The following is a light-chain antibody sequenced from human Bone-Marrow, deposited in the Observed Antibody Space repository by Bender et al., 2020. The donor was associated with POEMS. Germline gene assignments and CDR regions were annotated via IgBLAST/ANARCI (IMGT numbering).Light chain of an antibody. CDR3: CSYAGSTTYVV. CDR1: SSNTGSGYD. V-gene: IGLV1-40*01. CDR2: GYN. Sequence: QSALTQPASVSGAPGQRVTISCTGSSSNTGSGYDINWYQHLPGTAPKLLIYGYNNRPSGVPDRFSGSKSGNTASLTISGLQAQDEADYYCCSYAGSTTYVVFGGGTKLTVL. J-gene: IGLJ2*01.